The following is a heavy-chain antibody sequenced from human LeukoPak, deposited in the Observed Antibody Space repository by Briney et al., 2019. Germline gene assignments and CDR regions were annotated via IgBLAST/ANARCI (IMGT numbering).Heavy chain of an antibody. CDR1: GGTFSSYA. CDR2: IIPIFGTA. Sequence: ASVKVPCKASGGTFSSYAISWVRQAPGQGLEWMGGIIPIFGTANYAQKFQGRVTITTDESTSTAYMELSSLRSEDTAVYYCASSSYGKFDYWGQGTLVTVSS. D-gene: IGHD5-18*01. J-gene: IGHJ4*02. CDR3: ASSSYGKFDY. V-gene: IGHV1-69*05.